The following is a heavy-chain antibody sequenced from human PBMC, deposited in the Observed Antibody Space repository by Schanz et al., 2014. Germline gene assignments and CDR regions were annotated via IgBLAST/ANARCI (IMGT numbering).Heavy chain of an antibody. V-gene: IGHV3-30*03. CDR3: ARETAQSCIGRSCFEYFQH. CDR2: ISYDGSNK. CDR1: GFTFSSYG. D-gene: IGHD2-15*01. Sequence: QVQLVESGGGVVQPGRSLRLSCAASGFTFSSYGMHWVRQSPGKGLEWVALISYDGSNKYYADSVKGRFTISRDSSKNTLYPQMNSLRAEDTDLYYCARETAQSCIGRSCFEYFQHWGQGALGTVAS. J-gene: IGHJ1*01.